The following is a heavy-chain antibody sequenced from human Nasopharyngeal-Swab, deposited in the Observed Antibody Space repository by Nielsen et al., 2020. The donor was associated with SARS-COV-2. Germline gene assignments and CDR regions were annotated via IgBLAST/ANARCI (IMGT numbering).Heavy chain of an antibody. J-gene: IGHJ2*01. CDR3: ARRTYDSLNSYWYFDL. V-gene: IGHV4-59*08. CDR2: FYYSGIT. Sequence: WIRQPPGKGLEWIGYFYYSGITNYNPSLKSRVTILIDTSKNQFSLKLNSVTAADTAVYYCARRTYDSLNSYWYFDLWGRGTLVTVSS. D-gene: IGHD2/OR15-2a*01.